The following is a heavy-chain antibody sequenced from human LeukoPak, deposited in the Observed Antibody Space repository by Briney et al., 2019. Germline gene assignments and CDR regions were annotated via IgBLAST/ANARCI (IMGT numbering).Heavy chain of an antibody. CDR1: GFTFSSYA. J-gene: IGHJ4*02. V-gene: IGHV3-23*01. Sequence: PGGSLRLSCAASGFTFSSYAMSWVRQAPGKGLEWVSAISGSGGSTYYADSVKGRFTIPRDNSKNTLYLQMNSLRAEDTAVYYCAKGYDSSGYFGYWGQGTLVTVSS. CDR3: AKGYDSSGYFGY. D-gene: IGHD3-22*01. CDR2: ISGSGGST.